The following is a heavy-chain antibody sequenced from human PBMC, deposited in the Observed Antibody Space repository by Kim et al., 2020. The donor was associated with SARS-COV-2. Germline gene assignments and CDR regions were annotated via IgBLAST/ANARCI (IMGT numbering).Heavy chain of an antibody. D-gene: IGHD6-19*01. CDR3: ASRSGWYTHLSNYYGMDV. CDR1: GYTFTSYA. J-gene: IGHJ6*02. CDR2: INAGNGNT. Sequence: ASVKVSCKASGYTFTSYAMHWVRQAPGQRLEWMGWINAGNGNTKYSQKFQGRVTITRDTSASTAYMELSSLRSEDTAVYYCASRSGWYTHLSNYYGMDVWGQGATVTVSS. V-gene: IGHV1-3*01.